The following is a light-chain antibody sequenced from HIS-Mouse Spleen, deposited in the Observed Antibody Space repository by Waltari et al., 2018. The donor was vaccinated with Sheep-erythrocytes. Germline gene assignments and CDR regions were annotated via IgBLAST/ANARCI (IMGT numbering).Light chain of an antibody. CDR2: DVS. Sequence: QSALTQPRSVSGSPGQSVTISCTGTSSDVGGYNYVSWYQQHPGKAPKLMIYDVSKRPSGVPDRFSGSKSGNTASLTISGLQAEDEAHYSCCSYAGSYNHVFATGTKVTVL. J-gene: IGLJ1*01. V-gene: IGLV2-11*01. CDR1: SSDVGGYNY. CDR3: CSYAGSYNHV.